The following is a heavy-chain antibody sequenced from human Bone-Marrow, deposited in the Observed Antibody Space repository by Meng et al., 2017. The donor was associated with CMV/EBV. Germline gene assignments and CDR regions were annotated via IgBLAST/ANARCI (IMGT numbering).Heavy chain of an antibody. CDR2: IDHSGST. J-gene: IGHJ4*02. CDR3: ARNGLTYCSSTSCSLYPFDY. V-gene: IGHV4-34*01. D-gene: IGHD2-2*01. Sequence: SETLSLTCAVYGGSVSVYYWSWIRQPPGKGLEWIGEIDHSGSTNYHPSLKSRVTISVDTSKNQFSLKLSSVTAADTAVYYCARNGLTYCSSTSCSLYPFDYWGQGTLVTVSS. CDR1: GGSVSVYY.